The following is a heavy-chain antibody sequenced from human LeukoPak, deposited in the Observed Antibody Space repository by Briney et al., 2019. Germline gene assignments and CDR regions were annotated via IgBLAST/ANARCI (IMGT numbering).Heavy chain of an antibody. J-gene: IGHJ6*02. CDR1: GDSISSYY. D-gene: IGHD3-10*01. Sequence: SETLSLTCSVSGDSISSYYWTWIRQPPGKRLEWIRYVYSTGSTNYSPSLKSRVTISVDTSRNQFSLNLNSVTAADTAVYYCARVPPTAPSYYGMDVWGHGTTVTVSS. CDR3: ARVPPTAPSYYGMDV. CDR2: VYSTGST. V-gene: IGHV4-59*01.